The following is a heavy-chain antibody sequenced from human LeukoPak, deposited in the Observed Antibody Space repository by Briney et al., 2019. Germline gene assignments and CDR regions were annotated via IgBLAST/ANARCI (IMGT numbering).Heavy chain of an antibody. D-gene: IGHD3-3*01. CDR2: IYYSGST. Sequence: PSETLSLTCTVSGGSISSYYWSWIRQPPGKGLEWIGYIYYSGSTNYNPSLKSRVTISVETSKNQFSLKLSSVTAADTAVYYCAREGSEYYDCWSGYYTGGYYYYYMDVWGKGTTVTVSS. CDR1: GGSISSYY. J-gene: IGHJ6*03. V-gene: IGHV4-59*01. CDR3: AREGSEYYDCWSGYYTGGYYYYYMDV.